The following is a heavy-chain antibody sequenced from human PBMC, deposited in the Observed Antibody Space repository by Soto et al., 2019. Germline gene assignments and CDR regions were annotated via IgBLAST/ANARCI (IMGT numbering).Heavy chain of an antibody. D-gene: IGHD6-6*01. CDR2: ISAHNDNT. V-gene: IGHV1-18*01. J-gene: IGHJ4*02. Sequence: QVHLVQSGAEVRKPGASVKVSCKGSGYTFTSYGIAWVRQAPGQGLEWMGWISAHNDNTNYAQKVQGRVTVTRDTPTSTAYMELRNRRSDDTAVYYCARGRDGDYWGQGALVTVAS. CDR1: GYTFTSYG. CDR3: ARGRDGDY.